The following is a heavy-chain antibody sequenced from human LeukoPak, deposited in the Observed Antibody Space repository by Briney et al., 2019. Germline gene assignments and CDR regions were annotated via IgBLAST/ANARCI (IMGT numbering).Heavy chain of an antibody. V-gene: IGHV4-30-4*01. CDR2: IYHSGST. D-gene: IGHD3-9*01. J-gene: IGHJ3*02. CDR1: GGSISSGDYY. CDR3: ASTYYDILTGYYNSGAFDI. Sequence: SQTPSLTCTVSGGSISSGDYYWSWVRQPPGKGLEWIGEIYHSGSTNYNPSLKSRVTISVDKSKNQFSLKLSSVTAADTAAYYCASTYYDILTGYYNSGAFDIWGQGTMVTVSS.